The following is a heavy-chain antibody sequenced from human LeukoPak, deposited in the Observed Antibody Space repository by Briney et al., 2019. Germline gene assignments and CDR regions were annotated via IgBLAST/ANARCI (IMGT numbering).Heavy chain of an antibody. CDR3: ARARGAEAIDS. CDR1: GGSISSNNW. CDR2: IYHSGST. D-gene: IGHD6-25*01. V-gene: IGHV4-4*02. J-gene: IGHJ4*02. Sequence: PSGTLSLTCAVSGGSISSNNWWTWVRQPPGKGLEWIGEIYHSGSTNYNPSLKSRVTISVDTSKNQFSLKLSSVTAADTAVYYCARARGAEAIDSWGQGTLVTVSS.